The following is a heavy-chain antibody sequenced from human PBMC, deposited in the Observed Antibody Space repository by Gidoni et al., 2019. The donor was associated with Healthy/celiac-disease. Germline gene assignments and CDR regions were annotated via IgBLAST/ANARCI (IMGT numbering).Heavy chain of an antibody. CDR3: AKDDDHIVGATIDY. D-gene: IGHD1-26*01. CDR2: ISWYSGRI. Sequence: EVQLVELGGGLVQPGRSLRLSCAASGFTFEDYAMHWVRQTPGKGLEWVSGISWYSGRIGYADSVKGRFTISRDNGKNSLYLQMNSLRAEDTALYYCAKDDDHIVGATIDYWGQGTLVTVSS. J-gene: IGHJ4*02. V-gene: IGHV3-9*01. CDR1: GFTFEDYA.